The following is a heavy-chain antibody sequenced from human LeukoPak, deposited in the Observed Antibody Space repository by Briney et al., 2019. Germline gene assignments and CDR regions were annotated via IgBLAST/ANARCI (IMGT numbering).Heavy chain of an antibody. CDR1: GFTFSSYA. D-gene: IGHD6-6*01. CDR3: ATGGYSSSSGHFDY. Sequence: GGSLRLSCAASGFTFSSYAMSWVRQAPGKGLEWVSAISGSGGSTYYADSVKGRFTISRDNAKNTLYLQMNSLRAEDTAVYYCATGGYSSSSGHFDYWGQGTLVTVSS. V-gene: IGHV3-23*01. CDR2: ISGSGGST. J-gene: IGHJ4*02.